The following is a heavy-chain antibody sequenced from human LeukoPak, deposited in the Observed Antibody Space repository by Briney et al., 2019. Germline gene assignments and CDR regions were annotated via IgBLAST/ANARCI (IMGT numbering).Heavy chain of an antibody. J-gene: IGHJ6*03. D-gene: IGHD6-13*01. CDR1: GFTFSSYW. V-gene: IGHV3-7*01. CDR2: IKQDGSEK. CDR3: ARREVAAAGFYYYYYMDV. Sequence: GGSLRLSCAASGFTFSSYWMSWVRQAPGKGLEWVANIKQDGSEKYYVDSVKGRFTISRDNAKNSLYLQMNSLGAEDTAVYYCARREVAAAGFYYYYYMDVWGKGTTVTVSS.